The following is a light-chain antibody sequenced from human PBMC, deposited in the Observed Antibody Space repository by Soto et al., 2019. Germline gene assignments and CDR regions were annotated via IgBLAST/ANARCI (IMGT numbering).Light chain of an antibody. V-gene: IGKV3-11*01. CDR2: GAS. CDR1: QSISSF. CDR3: QQHFNGPIT. Sequence: ETVMTQSPATLSVSPGERATLSCRASQSISSFLAWYQQKPGQAPRLLIYGASNRATGIPARFSGSGSGTDFTLTISSLEPEDFAVYYCQQHFNGPITFGQGTRLEI. J-gene: IGKJ5*01.